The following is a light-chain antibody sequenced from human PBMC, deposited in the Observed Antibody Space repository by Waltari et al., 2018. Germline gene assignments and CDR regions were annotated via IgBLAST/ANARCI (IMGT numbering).Light chain of an antibody. J-gene: IGKJ4*01. Sequence: CRATQSVSSNYLAWYQQEPGQAPRLLIYDASNRATGIPDRFSGSWSGTDFTLTISRLEPEDFAVYYCQQYGSSPLTFGGGTKVEIK. V-gene: IGKV3-20*01. CDR2: DAS. CDR1: QSVSSNY. CDR3: QQYGSSPLT.